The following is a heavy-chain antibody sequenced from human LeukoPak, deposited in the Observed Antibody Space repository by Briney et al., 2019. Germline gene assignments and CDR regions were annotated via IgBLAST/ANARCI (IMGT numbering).Heavy chain of an antibody. V-gene: IGHV1-2*02. CDR2: INPNSGGT. D-gene: IGHD6-13*01. J-gene: IGHJ1*01. Sequence: ASVKVSCKASGYTFTGYYMHWVRQAPGQGLEWMGWINPNSGGTNYAQKFQGRVTMTRDTSISTAYMELSSLRSEDTAVYYCAKIAAAGTAYFQHWGQGTLVTVSS. CDR3: AKIAAAGTAYFQH. CDR1: GYTFTGYY.